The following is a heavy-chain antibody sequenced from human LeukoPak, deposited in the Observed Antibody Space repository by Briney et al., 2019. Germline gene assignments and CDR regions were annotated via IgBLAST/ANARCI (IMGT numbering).Heavy chain of an antibody. CDR3: ACAWGSSSFDY. CDR2: INPNSGGT. CDR1: GGTFSSYA. V-gene: IGHV1-2*06. J-gene: IGHJ4*02. Sequence: ASVKVSCKASGGTFSSYAISWVRQAPGQGLEWMGRINPNSGGTNYAQKFQGRVTMTRDTSISTAYMELSRLRSDDTAVYYCACAWGSSSFDYWGQGTLVTVSS. D-gene: IGHD6-13*01.